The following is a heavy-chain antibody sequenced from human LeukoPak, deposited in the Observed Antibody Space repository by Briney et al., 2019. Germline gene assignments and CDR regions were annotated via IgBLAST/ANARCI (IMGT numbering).Heavy chain of an antibody. CDR1: GFTFSSYR. CDR3: ARSTFYDSSGYYPHDAFDI. CDR2: ISSSSNTI. D-gene: IGHD3-22*01. V-gene: IGHV3-48*04. Sequence: GGSLRLSCAASGFTFSSYRMNWVRQAPGKGLEWVSYISSSSNTIYYADSVKGRFTISRDNAKNSLYLQMNSLRAEDTAVYYCARSTFYDSSGYYPHDAFDIWGQGTMVTVSS. J-gene: IGHJ3*02.